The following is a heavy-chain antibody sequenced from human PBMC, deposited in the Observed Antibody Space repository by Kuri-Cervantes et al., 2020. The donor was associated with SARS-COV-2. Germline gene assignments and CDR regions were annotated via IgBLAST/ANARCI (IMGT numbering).Heavy chain of an antibody. J-gene: IGHJ3*02. CDR2: IIPIFGTA. Sequence: SVKVSCKASGGTFSSYAISWVRQAPGQGLEWMGGIIPIFGTANYAQKFQGRVTITTDESTSTAYMELSSLRSEDTAAYYCARGPHNAFDIWGQGTMVTVSS. CDR3: ARGPHNAFDI. CDR1: GGTFSSYA. V-gene: IGHV1-69*05.